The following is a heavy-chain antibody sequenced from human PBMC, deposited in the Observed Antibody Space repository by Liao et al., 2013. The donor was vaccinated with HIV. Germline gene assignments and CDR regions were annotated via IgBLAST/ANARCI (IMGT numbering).Heavy chain of an antibody. CDR3: ARLGQPSKSYYTGGYYYMDV. D-gene: IGHD1-26*01. Sequence: QVQLQESGPGLVKPSQTLSLTCTVSGASINTGEHYWSWIRQPAGEGLEWIGRVFTTGSTSYNPSFKSRVTISIDMSKNQFFLELNSVTAADTAVYYCARLGQPSKSYYTGGYYYMDVWGRGTTVTVSS. J-gene: IGHJ6*03. CDR2: VFTTGST. V-gene: IGHV4-61*02. CDR1: GASINTGEHY.